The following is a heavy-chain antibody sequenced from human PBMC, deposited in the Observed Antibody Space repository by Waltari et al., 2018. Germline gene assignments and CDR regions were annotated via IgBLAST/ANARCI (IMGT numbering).Heavy chain of an antibody. J-gene: IGHJ4*02. CDR2: MSNACYMR. V-gene: IGHV3-30*01. CDR1: RSAVNNDI. D-gene: IGHD3-22*01. Sequence: LVESGGDVVQYGRSLRLSCASSRSAVNNDIMHWVRQAPGEGLGVGSAMSNACYMRYLVASVKGLVTISRDDSLKTVYLLLDSVRVEDTAVYYCAREVYTSGRAGNFDYWGQGTLVTVSS. CDR3: AREVYTSGRAGNFDY.